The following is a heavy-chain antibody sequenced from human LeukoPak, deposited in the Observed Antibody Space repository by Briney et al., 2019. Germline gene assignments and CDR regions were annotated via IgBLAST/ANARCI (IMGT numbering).Heavy chain of an antibody. CDR3: AKQSLYDSSGHSHY. CDR2: ITGSGGYT. Sequence: PGGSLRLSCAASGFTFSNYWMHWVRQAPGKGLVWVSTITGSGGYTYYADSVKGRFTISRDNSKNTLFLRMNSLRAEDTAVYFCAKQSLYDSSGHSHYWGQGTLVTVSS. D-gene: IGHD3-22*01. J-gene: IGHJ4*02. CDR1: GFTFSNYW. V-gene: IGHV3-23*01.